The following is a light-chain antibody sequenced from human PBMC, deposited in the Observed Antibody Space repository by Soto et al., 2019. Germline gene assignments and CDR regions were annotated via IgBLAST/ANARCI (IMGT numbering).Light chain of an antibody. Sequence: QSALTQPRSVSGSPGQSVTISCTGTSSDVGGYNYVSWYQQHPGKAPKLMIYDVSKRPSGVPDRFSGSKSDTSASLAISGLQSEDEADYYCAAWDDSLNGRVFGGGTKLTVL. J-gene: IGLJ3*02. CDR3: AAWDDSLNGRV. CDR2: DVS. CDR1: SSDVGGYNY. V-gene: IGLV2-11*01.